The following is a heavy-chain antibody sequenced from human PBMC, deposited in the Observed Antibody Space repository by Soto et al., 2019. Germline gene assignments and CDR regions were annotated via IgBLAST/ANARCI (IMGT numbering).Heavy chain of an antibody. CDR3: ARTYDYIWGSYRRLPYYFDY. J-gene: IGHJ4*02. V-gene: IGHV4-34*01. CDR1: GGSFSGYY. D-gene: IGHD3-16*02. Sequence: SETLSLTCAVYGGSFSGYYWSWIRQPPGKGLEWIGEINHSGSTNYNPSLKSRVTISVDTSKNQFSLKLSSVTAADTAVYYCARTYDYIWGSYRRLPYYFDYWGQGTLVTVSS. CDR2: INHSGST.